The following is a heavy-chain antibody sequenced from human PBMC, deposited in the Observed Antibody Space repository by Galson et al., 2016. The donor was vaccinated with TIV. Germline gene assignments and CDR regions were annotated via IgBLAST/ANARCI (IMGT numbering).Heavy chain of an antibody. D-gene: IGHD6-19*01. J-gene: IGHJ5*02. V-gene: IGHV4-4*07. CDR2: IYSSGST. CDR3: ARQSLAVAGAPFDP. CDR1: GDSISRYY. Sequence: ETLSLTCTVSGDSISRYYWSWIRQPAGKGLEWIGRIYSSGSTKYNTSLKSRVTMSVDTSKNQFSLNLKSVTAADTAVYYCARQSLAVAGAPFDPWGQGTLVTVSS.